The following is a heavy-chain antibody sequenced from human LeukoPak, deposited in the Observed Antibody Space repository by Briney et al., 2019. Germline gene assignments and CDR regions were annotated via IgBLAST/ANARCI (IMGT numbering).Heavy chain of an antibody. D-gene: IGHD3-10*01. CDR2: ISSGSSYI. CDR3: ARADMVRGVIHYYFDY. J-gene: IGHJ4*02. CDR1: GFTFSTYS. V-gene: IGHV3-21*01. Sequence: GGSLRLSCAASGFTFSTYSMNWVRQAPGKGLEWVSCISSGSSYIYYADSVKGRFTISRDNAKNSLYLQMNSLRAEDTALYYCARADMVRGVIHYYFDYWGQGTLVTVSS.